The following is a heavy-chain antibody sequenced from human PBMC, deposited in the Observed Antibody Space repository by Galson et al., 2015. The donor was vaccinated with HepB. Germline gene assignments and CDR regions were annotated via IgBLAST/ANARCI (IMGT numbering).Heavy chain of an antibody. J-gene: IGHJ4*02. CDR1: GYTFTSYA. CDR2: INAGNGNT. Sequence: SVKVSCKASGYTFTSYAMHWVRQAPGQRLEWMEWINAGNGNTKYSQKFQGRVTITRDTSASTAYMELSSLRSEDTAVYYCARGDNWNDRVDYWGQGTLVTVSS. V-gene: IGHV1-3*01. CDR3: ARGDNWNDRVDY. D-gene: IGHD1-1*01.